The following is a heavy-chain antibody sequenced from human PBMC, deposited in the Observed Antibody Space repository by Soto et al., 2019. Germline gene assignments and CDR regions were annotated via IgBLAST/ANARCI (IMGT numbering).Heavy chain of an antibody. J-gene: IGHJ4*02. CDR1: GGSISSGGYY. CDR3: ARLGGRGVYYYDSSGSPPYFDY. V-gene: IGHV4-31*03. CDR2: IYYSGST. D-gene: IGHD3-22*01. Sequence: SETLSLTCTVSGGSISSGGYYWSWIRQHPGKGLEWIGYIYYSGSTYYNPSLKSRVTISVDTSKNQFSLKLSSVTAADTAVYYCARLGGRGVYYYDSSGSPPYFDYWGQGTLVTVSS.